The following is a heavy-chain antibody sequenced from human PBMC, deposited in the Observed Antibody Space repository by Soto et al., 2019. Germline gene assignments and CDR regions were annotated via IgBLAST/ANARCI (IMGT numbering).Heavy chain of an antibody. J-gene: IGHJ6*02. Sequence: EVQLVESGGGLVQPGRSLRLSCAASGFTFDGYAMHWVRQAPGKGLEWVSGISWNSGSIGYADSVKGRFTISRDNAKNSLYLQMNSLRAEDTALYYCAKGLDGDYYYYGMDVWGQGTTVTVSS. CDR2: ISWNSGSI. CDR3: AKGLDGDYYYYGMDV. CDR1: GFTFDGYA. D-gene: IGHD4-17*01. V-gene: IGHV3-9*01.